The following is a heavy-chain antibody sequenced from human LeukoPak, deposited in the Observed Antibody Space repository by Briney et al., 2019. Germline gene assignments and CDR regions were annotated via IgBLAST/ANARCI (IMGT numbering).Heavy chain of an antibody. CDR2: ISSSSSTI. J-gene: IGHJ4*02. CDR1: GFTFSSYS. D-gene: IGHD3-3*01. CDR3: ARDPSAGYYDFWSGEYYYFDY. V-gene: IGHV3-48*02. Sequence: PGGSLRLSCAASGFTFSSYSINWVRQTPGKGLEWVSYISSSSSTIYYADSVKGRFTISRDNAKNSLYLQMNSLRDEDTAVYYCARDPSAGYYDFWSGEYYYFDYWGQGTLVTVSS.